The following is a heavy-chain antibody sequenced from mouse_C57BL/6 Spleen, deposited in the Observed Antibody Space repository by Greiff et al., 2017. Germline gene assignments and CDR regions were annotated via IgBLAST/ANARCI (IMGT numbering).Heavy chain of an antibody. J-gene: IGHJ4*01. CDR3: ARGGDYYGSPLYAMDY. Sequence: EVQGVESGGGLVKPGGSLKLSCAASGFTFSSYAMSWVRQTPEKRLEWVATISDGGSYTYYPDNVKGRFTISRDNAKNNLYLQMSHLKSEDTAMYYCARGGDYYGSPLYAMDYWGQGTSVTVSS. D-gene: IGHD1-1*01. CDR1: GFTFSSYA. V-gene: IGHV5-4*01. CDR2: ISDGGSYT.